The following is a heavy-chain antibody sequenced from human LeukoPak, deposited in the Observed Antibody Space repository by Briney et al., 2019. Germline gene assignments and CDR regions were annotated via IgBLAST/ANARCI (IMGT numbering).Heavy chain of an antibody. D-gene: IGHD4-17*01. CDR1: RFIFSSYA. Sequence: GGSLRLSCAASRFIFSSYAMGWVRQVPGKGLEWVSSISGGGETTYYADSVKGRFTISRDNSKNTLYLQMNSLRAEDTAVYYCAKDQGDYGDHNWGQGTLVTVSS. V-gene: IGHV3-23*01. J-gene: IGHJ4*02. CDR2: ISGGGETT. CDR3: AKDQGDYGDHN.